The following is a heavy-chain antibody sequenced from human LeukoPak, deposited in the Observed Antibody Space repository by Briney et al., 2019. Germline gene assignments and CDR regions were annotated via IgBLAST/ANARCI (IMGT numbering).Heavy chain of an antibody. J-gene: IGHJ4*02. CDR3: ARLYDSSGYLDY. CDR2: IYHSGST. V-gene: IGHV4-39*01. Sequence: SETLSLTCTVSGGSISSSSYYWGWIRQPPGKGLEWIGSIYHSGSTYYNPSLKSRVTISVDTSKNQFSLKLSSVTAADTAVYYCARLYDSSGYLDYWGQGTLVTVSS. CDR1: GGSISSSSYY. D-gene: IGHD3-22*01.